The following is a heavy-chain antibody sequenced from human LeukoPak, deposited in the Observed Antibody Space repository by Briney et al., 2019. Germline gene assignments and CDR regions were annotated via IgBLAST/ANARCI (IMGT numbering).Heavy chain of an antibody. Sequence: ASVKVSCKASGGTFSSYGISWVRQAPGQGLEWMGGIIPIFNIANYAQKFQGRVTITADKSTSTAYMELSSLRSEDTAVYYCARALPIFGNYFDYWGQGTLVTVSS. CDR3: ARALPIFGNYFDY. V-gene: IGHV1-69*10. J-gene: IGHJ4*02. CDR2: IIPIFNIA. CDR1: GGTFSSYG. D-gene: IGHD3-10*01.